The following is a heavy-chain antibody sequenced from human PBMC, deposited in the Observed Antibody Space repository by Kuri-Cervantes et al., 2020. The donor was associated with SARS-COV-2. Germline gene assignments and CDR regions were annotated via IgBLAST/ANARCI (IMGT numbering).Heavy chain of an antibody. CDR2: ISSSSSYI. D-gene: IGHD3-10*02. CDR3: ARDELPDYYVPVCFDY. Sequence: GESLKISCTASGFIFSAYTMNWVRQGPGKALQWVSSISSSSSYIYYADSVKGRFTISRDNAKNSLYLQMNSLRAEDTAVYYCARDELPDYYVPVCFDYWGQGTLVTVSS. CDR1: GFIFSAYT. V-gene: IGHV3-21*01. J-gene: IGHJ4*02.